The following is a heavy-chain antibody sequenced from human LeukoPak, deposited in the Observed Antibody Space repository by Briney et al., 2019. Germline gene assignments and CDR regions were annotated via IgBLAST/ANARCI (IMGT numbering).Heavy chain of an antibody. CDR3: ARGGGIPDPDYYYYYMDV. V-gene: IGHV4-4*07. CDR1: GGSINNYY. Sequence: SETLSLTCTVSGGSINNYYWSWIRQPAGKGLEWIGRIYTSGRTNYNPSLKSRVTMSVDTSENHFSLKLTSVTAEDTALYYCARGGGIPDPDYYYYYMDVWGKGTTVTVSS. J-gene: IGHJ6*03. CDR2: IYTSGRT. D-gene: IGHD2-2*02.